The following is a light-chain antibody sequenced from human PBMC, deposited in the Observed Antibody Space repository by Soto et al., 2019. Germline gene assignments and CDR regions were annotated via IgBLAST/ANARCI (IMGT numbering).Light chain of an antibody. CDR3: QPFVPSPPKYL. Sequence: EVVLTQSPGTLSLSPGERATLSCRASQTVSSSHLAWYQQKPGQAPRLLIYGASDRATDIPDRFSGSGSGTTFPLPITRLEPKVFAVYYCQPFVPSPPKYLFAQGTKLEIK. CDR2: GAS. CDR1: QTVSSSH. V-gene: IGKV3-20*01. J-gene: IGKJ2*01.